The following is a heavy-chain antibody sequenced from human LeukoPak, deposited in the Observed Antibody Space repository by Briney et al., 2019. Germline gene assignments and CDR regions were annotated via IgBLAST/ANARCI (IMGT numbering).Heavy chain of an antibody. Sequence: PGGSLRLSCVGSGFTSSRYAMTWVRQAPGKGLEWVSVISGSDSRTDYADSVKGRLTISRDNSNNTLYLQMNSLRAEDTAVYYCAKDHSTSWYTGPADSWGQGTLVTVSS. CDR2: ISGSDSRT. CDR3: AKDHSTSWYTGPADS. V-gene: IGHV3-23*01. CDR1: GFTSSRYA. D-gene: IGHD2-2*01. J-gene: IGHJ4*02.